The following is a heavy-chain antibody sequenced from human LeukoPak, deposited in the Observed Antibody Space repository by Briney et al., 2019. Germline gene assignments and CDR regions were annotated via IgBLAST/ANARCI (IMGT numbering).Heavy chain of an antibody. J-gene: IGHJ5*02. CDR1: GGSFSGYY. Sequence: SETLSLTCAVYGGSFSGYYWSWIRQPPGKGLEWIGEINHSGSTNYNPSLKSRVTISVDTSKNQFSLKLSSVTAADTAVYYCARLIRRFGVFIWFDPGGQGTLVTVSS. D-gene: IGHD3-10*01. V-gene: IGHV4-34*01. CDR3: ARLIRRFGVFIWFDP. CDR2: INHSGST.